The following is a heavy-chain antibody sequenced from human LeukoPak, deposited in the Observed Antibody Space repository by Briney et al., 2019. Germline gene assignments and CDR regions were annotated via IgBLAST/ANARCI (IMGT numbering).Heavy chain of an antibody. V-gene: IGHV3-21*01. CDR3: VSYDYVWGSPKTRNEDAFDI. CDR2: ISSSSSYI. J-gene: IGHJ3*02. D-gene: IGHD3-16*01. CDR1: GFTFSSYS. Sequence: GGSLRLSCAASGFTFSSYSMNWVRQAPGKGLEWVSSISSSSSYIYYADSVKGRFTISRDNAKNSLYLQMNSPRAEDTAVYYCVSYDYVWGSPKTRNEDAFDIWGQGTMVTVPS.